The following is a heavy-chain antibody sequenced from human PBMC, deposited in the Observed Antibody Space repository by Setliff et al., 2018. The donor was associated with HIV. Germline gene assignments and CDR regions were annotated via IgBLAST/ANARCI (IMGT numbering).Heavy chain of an antibody. V-gene: IGHV4-34*01. J-gene: IGHJ6*03. CDR3: ARIVRWELVATSTFFYYYMDV. D-gene: IGHD1-26*01. CDR1: GGSFTAYY. Sequence: SETLSLTCAVYGGSFTAYYWTWIRQPPGKGLEWIGEIHHGGSTNYMPSLKNRVTISVDTSKNQFSLTLRSLTAADTAVYYCARIVRWELVATSTFFYYYMDVWGKGTTVTVSS. CDR2: IHHGGST.